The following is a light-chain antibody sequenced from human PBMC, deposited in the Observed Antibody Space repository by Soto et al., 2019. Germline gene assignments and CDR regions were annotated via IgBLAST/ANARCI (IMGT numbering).Light chain of an antibody. V-gene: IGLV2-14*01. CDR1: SSDVGGYNY. CDR2: DVT. J-gene: IGLJ3*02. CDR3: HSFTNSNPSLV. Sequence: QSALTQPASVSGSPGQSITISCTGTSSDVGGYNYVSWYQQHPGKAPKLMIYDVTNRPSGVSNRFSGSKSGNTASLTISGLQAEGRAGFYCHSFTNSNPSLVFGGGTKLTVL.